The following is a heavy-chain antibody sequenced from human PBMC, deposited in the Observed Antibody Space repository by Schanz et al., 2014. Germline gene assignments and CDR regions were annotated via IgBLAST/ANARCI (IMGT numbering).Heavy chain of an antibody. V-gene: IGHV3-23*01. CDR2: ISGRDGST. CDR1: GFTFSSYA. Sequence: EAQLLESGGGLVQPGGPLRLSCAASGFTFSSYAMTWVRQAPGMGLEWVSAISGRDGSTYYADSVKGRFTISRDNAKNTLYLQMNSLRAEDTAVYYCARKVVATIGGYYDNWGQGTLVIVSS. CDR3: ARKVVATIGGYYDN. J-gene: IGHJ4*02. D-gene: IGHD5-12*01.